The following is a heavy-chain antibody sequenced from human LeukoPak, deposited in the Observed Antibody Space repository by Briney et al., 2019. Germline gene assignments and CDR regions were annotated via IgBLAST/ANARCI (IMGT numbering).Heavy chain of an antibody. D-gene: IGHD3-3*01. J-gene: IGHJ4*02. CDR1: GYTFTSHD. CDR3: ARLFPQGAVWSGYFWYFDY. Sequence: ASVKVSCKASGYTFTSHDINWVRQAPGQGLEWVGWMNPNSGNTGYAQKFQGRVTITRNTSISTAYMELSSLRSEDTAVYYCARLFPQGAVWSGYFWYFDYWGQGTLVTVSS. CDR2: MNPNSGNT. V-gene: IGHV1-8*03.